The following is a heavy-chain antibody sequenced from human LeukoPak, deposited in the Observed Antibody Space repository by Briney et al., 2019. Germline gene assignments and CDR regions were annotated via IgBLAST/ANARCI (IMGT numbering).Heavy chain of an antibody. J-gene: IGHJ3*02. V-gene: IGHV4-30-2*01. CDR2: TYHSGST. Sequence: PSETLSLTCTVSGGSISRTGYSWSWIRQPPGQGLEWLAYTYHSGSTYYNPSLKSRLTTSLDRSRNQFSLKLSSVTAADSAVYYCARGVDTASGDGFDIWGQGTMVTVSS. D-gene: IGHD5-18*01. CDR1: GGSISRTGYS. CDR3: ARGVDTASGDGFDI.